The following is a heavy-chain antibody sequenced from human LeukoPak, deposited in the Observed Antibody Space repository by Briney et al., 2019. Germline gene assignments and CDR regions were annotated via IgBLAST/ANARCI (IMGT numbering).Heavy chain of an antibody. J-gene: IGHJ4*02. V-gene: IGHV4-4*09. CDR2: IYTSGGT. Sequence: SETLSLTCTVSGDSISSYYWIWIPQPPGKGLEGIMYIYTSGGTNYIPSLKGRVTISIDTSKNQFSLKLSSVTAADSAVYYCARLTRLSTSPDRYYLDYWGQGTLVTVSS. CDR1: GDSISSYY. CDR3: ARLTRLSTSPDRYYLDY. D-gene: IGHD6-6*01.